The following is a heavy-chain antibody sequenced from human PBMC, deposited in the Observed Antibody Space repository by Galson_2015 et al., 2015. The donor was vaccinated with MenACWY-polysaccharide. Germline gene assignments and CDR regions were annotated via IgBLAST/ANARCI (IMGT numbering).Heavy chain of an antibody. D-gene: IGHD2-2*01. CDR2: INPNSGGT. Sequence: SVKVSCKASGYTFTGYYMHWVRQAPGQGLERMGWINPNSGGTNYAQKFQGRVTMTRDTSISTAYMELSRLRSDDTAVYYCARGGIVVVPAAWFDPWGQGTLVTVSS. V-gene: IGHV1-2*02. CDR1: GYTFTGYY. CDR3: ARGGIVVVPAAWFDP. J-gene: IGHJ5*02.